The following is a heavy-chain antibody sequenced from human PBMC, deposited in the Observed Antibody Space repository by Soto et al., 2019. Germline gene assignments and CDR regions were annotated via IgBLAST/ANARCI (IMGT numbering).Heavy chain of an antibody. Sequence: QVQLVQSGAEVKKPGSSVKVSCKASGGTFSSYAISWVRQAPGQGLEWMGGIIPIFGTANYAQKFQGRVTITADEYTSTAYMELSSLRSEDTAVYYCARGERITIFGVVIYNWFDPWGQGTLVTVSS. J-gene: IGHJ5*02. V-gene: IGHV1-69*01. D-gene: IGHD3-3*01. CDR3: ARGERITIFGVVIYNWFDP. CDR2: IIPIFGTA. CDR1: GGTFSSYA.